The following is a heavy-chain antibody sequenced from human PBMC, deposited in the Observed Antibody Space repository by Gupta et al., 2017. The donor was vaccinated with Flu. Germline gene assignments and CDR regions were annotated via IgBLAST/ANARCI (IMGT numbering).Heavy chain of an antibody. D-gene: IGHD2-21*02. CDR1: AITFSSYT. V-gene: IGHV3-48*02. CDR2: IGSSSSTI. CDR3: AREGVYCGGDCYPSPYYYYYCMDV. J-gene: IGHJ6*02. Sequence: VQLVESGGGLVQPGGSLRLSCTASAITFSSYTMNWVRQAPGKGLEWGSYIGSSSSTIYYADSVKGRLTISRDNAKNSLYLQMNSLRDAHTAVYCCAREGVYCGGDCYPSPYYYYYCMDVWGRGTTVTVSS.